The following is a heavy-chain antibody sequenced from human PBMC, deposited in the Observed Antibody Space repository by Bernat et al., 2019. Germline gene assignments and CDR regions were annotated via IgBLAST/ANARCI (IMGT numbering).Heavy chain of an antibody. CDR2: IYYSGST. CDR1: GGSISSSSYY. V-gene: IGHV4-39*01. D-gene: IGHD3-10*01. Sequence: QLLLQESGPGLVKPSETLSLTCTVSGGSISSSSYYWGWIRQPPGKGLDWIGTIYYSGSTYYNPSLKSRVTISVDTSKNQFSLKLRSVTAADTAVYYCVRHPITMVRGVLLPYGMDVWGQGTTVTVSS. J-gene: IGHJ6*02. CDR3: VRHPITMVRGVLLPYGMDV.